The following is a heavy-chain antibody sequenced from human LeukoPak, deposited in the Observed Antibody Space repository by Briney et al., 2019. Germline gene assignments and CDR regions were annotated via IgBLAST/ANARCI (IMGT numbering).Heavy chain of an antibody. CDR3: ARDGKRVTTQFYYYGIDL. Sequence: GGSLRLSCAASGFTFSSYAMSWVRQAPGKGLEWVSAISGSGGSTYYADSVKGRFTISRDNAKKSVYLQMNSLRAEDAALYHCARDGKRVTTQFYYYGIDLWGQGTTVTVSS. CDR1: GFTFSSYA. J-gene: IGHJ6*02. D-gene: IGHD3-3*01. V-gene: IGHV3-23*01. CDR2: ISGSGGST.